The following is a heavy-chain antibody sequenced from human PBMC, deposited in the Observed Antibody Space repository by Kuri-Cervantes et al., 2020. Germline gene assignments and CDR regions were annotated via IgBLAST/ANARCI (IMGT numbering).Heavy chain of an antibody. CDR2: INHIGNN. CDR3: ARGDFEY. V-gene: IGHV4-34*01. Sequence: SETLSLTCAVYGGSLSGNYWSWIRQPPGKGPEWIGEINHIGNNKYNPSLKSRITISVDTSKNQFSLKLSSVTAADTAVYFCARGDFEYWGQGTLVTVSS. CDR1: GGSLSGNY. J-gene: IGHJ4*02.